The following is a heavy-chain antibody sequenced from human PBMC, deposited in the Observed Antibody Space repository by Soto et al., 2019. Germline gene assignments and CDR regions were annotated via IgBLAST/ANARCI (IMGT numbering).Heavy chain of an antibody. CDR1: GFTFSSYA. J-gene: IGHJ4*02. V-gene: IGHV3-23*01. CDR2: ISGSGGST. CDR3: AKGRVVVVVAAGGIFDY. D-gene: IGHD2-15*01. Sequence: SGGSLRLSCAASGFTFSSYAMSWVRQAPGKGLEWVSAISGSGGSTYYADSVKGRFTISRDNSKNTLYLQMNSLRAEDTAVYYCAKGRVVVVVAAGGIFDYWGQGTLVTVSS.